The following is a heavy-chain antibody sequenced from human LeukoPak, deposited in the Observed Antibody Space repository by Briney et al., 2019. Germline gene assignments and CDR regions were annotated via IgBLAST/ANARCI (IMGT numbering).Heavy chain of an antibody. CDR2: INHSGST. J-gene: IGHJ4*02. D-gene: IGHD3-10*01. CDR1: GGSFSGYY. CDR3: ARGRRWFGELFGQTSRYYFDY. Sequence: PSETLSLTCAVYGGSFSGYYWSWIRQPPGKGLEWIGEINHSGSTNYNPSLKSRVTISVDTSKNQFSLKLSSVTAADTAVYYCARGRRWFGELFGQTSRYYFDYWGQGTLVTASS. V-gene: IGHV4-34*01.